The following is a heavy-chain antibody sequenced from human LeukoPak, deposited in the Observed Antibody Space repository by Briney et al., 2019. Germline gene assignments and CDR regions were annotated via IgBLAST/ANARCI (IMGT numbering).Heavy chain of an antibody. CDR2: IKQDGSEK. J-gene: IGHJ6*03. Sequence: GGSLRLSCAASGFTFSSYWMSWVRQAPGKGLEWVANIKQDGSEKYYVDSVKGRFTISRDNAKNSLYLQMNSLRAEDTAVYYCARESIAVAGSLCYYYYMDVWGKGTTVTVSS. CDR3: ARESIAVAGSLCYYYYMDV. V-gene: IGHV3-7*01. CDR1: GFTFSSYW. D-gene: IGHD6-19*01.